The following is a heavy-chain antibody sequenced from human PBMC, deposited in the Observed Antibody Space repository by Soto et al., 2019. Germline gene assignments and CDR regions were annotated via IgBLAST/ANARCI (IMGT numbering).Heavy chain of an antibody. Sequence: CTVSGVSVSSGDYYWSWIRQPPGKGLEWIGYIYYTGRTYYNPSLKSRVIISVDTSKNQFSLKLSSVTAAEKAVYYCARAHYDILTGYPTHAFDIWGQGTMVTVSS. D-gene: IGHD3-9*01. CDR2: IYYTGRT. CDR1: GVSVSSGDYY. J-gene: IGHJ3*02. V-gene: IGHV4-30-4*01. CDR3: ARAHYDILTGYPTHAFDI.